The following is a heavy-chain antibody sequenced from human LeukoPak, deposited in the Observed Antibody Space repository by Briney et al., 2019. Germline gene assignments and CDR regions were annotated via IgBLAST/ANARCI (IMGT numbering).Heavy chain of an antibody. CDR3: ARAQRDGNNRWFDP. J-gene: IGHJ5*02. CDR1: GDSVSSNSAA. V-gene: IGHV6-1*01. Sequence: SQSLSLTCAISGDSVSSNSAAWNWIRQSPSRGLEWLGRIYYRSKWYNDYALSVKGRITINPDTSRNQFSLQLNSVTPEDTAVYYCARAQRDGNNRWFDPWGQGTLVSVSS. D-gene: IGHD5-24*01. CDR2: IYYRSKWYN.